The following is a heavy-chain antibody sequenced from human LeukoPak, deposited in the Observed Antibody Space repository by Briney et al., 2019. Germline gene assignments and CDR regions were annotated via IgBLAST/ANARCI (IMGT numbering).Heavy chain of an antibody. V-gene: IGHV4-61*02. Sequence: SETLSLTCTVSGGSISSGSYYWSWIRQPAGKGLEWIGRIYTSGSTNYNPSLKSRVTISVDTSKNQFSLKLSSVTAADTAVYYCARQKVAARGPMNALLNWFDPWGQGALVTVSS. J-gene: IGHJ5*02. D-gene: IGHD6-6*01. CDR2: IYTSGST. CDR3: ARQKVAARGPMNALLNWFDP. CDR1: GGSISSGSYY.